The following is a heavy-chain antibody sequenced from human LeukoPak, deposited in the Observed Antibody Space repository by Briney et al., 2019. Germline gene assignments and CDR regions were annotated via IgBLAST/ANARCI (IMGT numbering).Heavy chain of an antibody. Sequence: GGSLRLSCAASGFTFSSYGMYGVRQAPGKGLEWVAVIWYDDCNKYYADSVKGRFPISRENYKNTVYLQMNSLRDEDTAVYYCARDGGDSSGLFDYWGQGTLVTVSS. CDR3: ARDGGDSSGLFDY. CDR1: GFTFSSYG. CDR2: IWYDDCNK. V-gene: IGHV3-33*01. J-gene: IGHJ4*02. D-gene: IGHD3-22*01.